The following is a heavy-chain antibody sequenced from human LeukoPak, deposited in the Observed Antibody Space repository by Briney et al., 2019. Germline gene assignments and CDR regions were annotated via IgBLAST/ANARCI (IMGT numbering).Heavy chain of an antibody. J-gene: IGHJ4*02. CDR3: ASIPEPFSSSGSKQGDFDY. D-gene: IGHD1-14*01. Sequence: PSETLSLTCTVSGGSISSYYWSWIRQPAGKGLEWIGRIYTSGSTNYNPSLKSRVTMSVDTSKNEFSLKLSSMTAADTAVYYCASIPEPFSSSGSKQGDFDYWAQGTLVAVSS. CDR1: GGSISSYY. V-gene: IGHV4-4*07. CDR2: IYTSGST.